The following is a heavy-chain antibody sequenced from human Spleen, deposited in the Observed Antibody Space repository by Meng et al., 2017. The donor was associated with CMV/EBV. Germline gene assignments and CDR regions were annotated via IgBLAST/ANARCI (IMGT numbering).Heavy chain of an antibody. CDR3: ASYSYHFLGYCTPANCQGSVQFDY. J-gene: IGHJ4*02. CDR2: IIPVFGTT. Sequence: SWVRQAPGQGLGGMGGIIPVFGTTHYAQKFQGRIRITTDESTDTAYMELSSLTYEDTAVYYCASYSYHFLGYCTPANCQGSVQFDYWGQGALVTVSS. D-gene: IGHD2-8*01. V-gene: IGHV1-69*05.